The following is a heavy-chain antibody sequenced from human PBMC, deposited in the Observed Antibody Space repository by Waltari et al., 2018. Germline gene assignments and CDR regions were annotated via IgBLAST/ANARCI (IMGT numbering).Heavy chain of an antibody. CDR1: GGSLSSYY. Sequence: QVQLQESGPGLVKPSETLSLTCTVSGGSLSSYYWRWIRQPPGKGLEWIGYIYYSGSTNYNPSLKSRVTISVDTSKNQFSLKLSSVTAADTAVYYCARDDLPAAGYYYYGMDVWGQGTTVTVSS. CDR2: IYYSGST. D-gene: IGHD2-2*01. CDR3: ARDDLPAAGYYYYGMDV. V-gene: IGHV4-59*01. J-gene: IGHJ6*02.